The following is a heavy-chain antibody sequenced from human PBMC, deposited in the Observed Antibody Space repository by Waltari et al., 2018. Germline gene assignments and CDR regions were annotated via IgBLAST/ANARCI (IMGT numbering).Heavy chain of an antibody. D-gene: IGHD3-16*01. V-gene: IGHV4-39*07. J-gene: IGHJ4*02. Sequence: LQLQESGPGLVKPSETLSLTCTVPGGSISRSSYYWGWIRQPPGKGLEWIGSIYYSGSTYYNPSLKSRVTISVDTSKNQFSLKLSSVTAADTAVYYCARTDRIRGADYWGQGTLVTVSS. CDR1: GGSISRSSYY. CDR2: IYYSGST. CDR3: ARTDRIRGADY.